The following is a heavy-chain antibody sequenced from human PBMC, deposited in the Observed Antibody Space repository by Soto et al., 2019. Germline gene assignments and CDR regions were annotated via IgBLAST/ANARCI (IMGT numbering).Heavy chain of an antibody. V-gene: IGHV3-23*01. CDR2: IGGSGRTT. Sequence: GGSLRLSCAASAFTFNNYAMSWVRQAPGKGLEWVSGIGGSGRTTYYANSVKGRFTITRDNSNNTLFLQMNSLRAEDTAVYYCAKSRYSDSSGDFYDYWGQGTLVTVSS. J-gene: IGHJ4*02. D-gene: IGHD3-22*01. CDR1: AFTFNNYA. CDR3: AKSRYSDSSGDFYDY.